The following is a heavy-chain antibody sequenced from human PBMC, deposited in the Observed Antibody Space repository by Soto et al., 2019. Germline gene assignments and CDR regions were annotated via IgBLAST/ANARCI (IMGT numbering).Heavy chain of an antibody. D-gene: IGHD3-3*01. J-gene: IGHJ6*02. Sequence: SETLSLTCTVSGGSISSYYWSWIRQPPGKGLEWIGYIYYSGSTNYNPSLKSRVTISVDTSKNQFSLKLSSVTAADTAVYYCARLPDFWSGSYYYGMDVWGQGTTVTVSS. V-gene: IGHV4-59*01. CDR3: ARLPDFWSGSYYYGMDV. CDR1: GGSISSYY. CDR2: IYYSGST.